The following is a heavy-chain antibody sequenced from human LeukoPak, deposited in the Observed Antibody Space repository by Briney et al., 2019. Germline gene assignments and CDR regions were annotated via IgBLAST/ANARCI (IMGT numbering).Heavy chain of an antibody. D-gene: IGHD1-14*01. V-gene: IGHV3-74*01. CDR3: ARSNQADDY. Sequence: GRSLRLSCAASGFTFSSYWMHWVRQVPGKGLVWVARINPGGSSRTYADSVKGRFTISRDNAKNTLDLQMDSLRAEDTGVYYCARSNQADDYWGQGTLVTVSS. CDR2: INPGGSSR. CDR1: GFTFSSYW. J-gene: IGHJ4*02.